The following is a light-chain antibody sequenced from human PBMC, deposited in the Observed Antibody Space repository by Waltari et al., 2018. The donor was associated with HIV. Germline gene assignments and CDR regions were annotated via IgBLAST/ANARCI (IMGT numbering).Light chain of an antibody. J-gene: IGLJ3*02. CDR1: DIDIGIYNL. CDR2: DVS. V-gene: IGLV2-23*02. Sequence: QSALTQPASVSGNPGQSVTITCTGTDIDIGIYNLVSWFQQHPGKAPKLLIYDVSKRPSGVSSRFSGSKSGYFASLTISGLLTEDESSYYCLTYVSKTSTWQFGGGTYLTV. CDR3: LTYVSKTSTWQ.